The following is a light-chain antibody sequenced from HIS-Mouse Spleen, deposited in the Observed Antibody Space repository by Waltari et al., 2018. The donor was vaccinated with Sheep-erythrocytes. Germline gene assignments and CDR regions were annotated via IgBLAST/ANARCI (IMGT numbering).Light chain of an antibody. J-gene: IGLJ1*01. V-gene: IGLV2-11*01. CDR3: CSYAGSYNHV. CDR2: DVS. Sequence: QSALTQPRSVSGSPGQSVTISCTGTSSDVGGYNYVSWYQQHPGKAPKLMIYDVSKRPSGVPDRFSGSKSGNPASLTLSGLQAEDEADYYCCSYAGSYNHVFATGTKVTVL. CDR1: SSDVGGYNY.